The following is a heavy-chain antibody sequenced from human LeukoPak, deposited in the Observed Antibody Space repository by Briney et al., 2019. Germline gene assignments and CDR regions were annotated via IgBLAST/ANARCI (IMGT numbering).Heavy chain of an antibody. D-gene: IGHD3-3*01. Sequence: ASVKVSCKASGYTFTGYYMHWVRQAPGQGLEWMGWINPNSGGTNYAQKFQGRVTMTRDTSISTAYMELSRLRSDDTAVYYCARSSDGWVIWSGYDYWGQGTLVTVSS. J-gene: IGHJ4*02. CDR3: ARSSDGWVIWSGYDY. CDR2: INPNSGGT. CDR1: GYTFTGYY. V-gene: IGHV1-2*02.